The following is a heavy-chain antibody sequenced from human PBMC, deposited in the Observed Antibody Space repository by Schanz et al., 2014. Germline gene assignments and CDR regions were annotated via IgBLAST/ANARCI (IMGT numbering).Heavy chain of an antibody. Sequence: QVQLVQSGPEVEKPGASVKVSCKASGGTFSSFGINWVRQAPGQGLEWMGRIIPSLGLAKYEQKFQDKVTITADTSTTTAYMELSGLRSEDTAVYYCARDRLECGAECYSVEVFEIWGQGTLVIVSS. D-gene: IGHD2-21*01. CDR2: IIPSLGLA. V-gene: IGHV1-69*04. J-gene: IGHJ4*02. CDR3: ARDRLECGAECYSVEVFEI. CDR1: GGTFSSFG.